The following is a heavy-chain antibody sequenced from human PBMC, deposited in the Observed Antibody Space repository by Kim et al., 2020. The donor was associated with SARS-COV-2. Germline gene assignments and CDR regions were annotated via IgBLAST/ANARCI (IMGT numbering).Heavy chain of an antibody. V-gene: IGHV3-30*18. Sequence: GGSLRLSCAASGFTFSSYGMHWVRQAPGKGLEWVAVISYDGSNKYYADSVKGRFTISRDNSKNTLYLQMNSLRAEDTAVYYCAKEENSGPDYWGQGTLVTVSS. CDR2: ISYDGSNK. CDR3: AKEENSGPDY. D-gene: IGHD6-19*01. J-gene: IGHJ4*02. CDR1: GFTFSSYG.